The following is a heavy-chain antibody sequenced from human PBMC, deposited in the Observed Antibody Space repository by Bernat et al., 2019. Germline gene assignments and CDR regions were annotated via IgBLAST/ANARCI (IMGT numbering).Heavy chain of an antibody. V-gene: IGHV2-5*08. Sequence: QVTLRESGPALVKPTQTLTLTCTFSGFSLSTSGMCVSWIRQPPGKALEWLAFIYWDDDKLYNPSLRSRLTITKNASKNQVVLTMTNMDPVDTATYYCAHRRAVTSFDYWGQGTLVTVSS. J-gene: IGHJ4*02. CDR2: IYWDDDK. CDR1: GFSLSTSGMC. D-gene: IGHD4-17*01. CDR3: AHRRAVTSFDY.